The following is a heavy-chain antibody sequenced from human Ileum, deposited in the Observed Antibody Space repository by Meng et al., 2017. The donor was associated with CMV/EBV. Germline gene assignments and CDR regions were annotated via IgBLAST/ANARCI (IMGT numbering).Heavy chain of an antibody. V-gene: IGHV3-30*02. Sequence: LVGAGGGVVQPGGSLGLSCAVSGITFSDAGMRWVRQAPGKGLEWVAFIYSDGSNKYYADSVKGRFTISRDNSGNTVYLQMNSLRPEDTAVYYCAKDKGKMYFDYWGQGALVTVSS. CDR1: GITFSDAG. CDR2: IYSDGSNK. D-gene: IGHD3-10*01. CDR3: AKDKGKMYFDY. J-gene: IGHJ4*02.